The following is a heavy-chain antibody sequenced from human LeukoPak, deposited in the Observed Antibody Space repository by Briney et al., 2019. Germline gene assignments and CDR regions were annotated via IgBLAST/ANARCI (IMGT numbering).Heavy chain of an antibody. J-gene: IGHJ4*02. D-gene: IGHD3-16*01. CDR3: AREWPWLIAPPYYFDY. CDR1: GGSISSYY. CDR2: IYTSGST. Sequence: PSETLSLTCTVSGGSISSYYWSWIRQPAGEGLEWIGRIYTSGSTNYNPSLKSRVTMSVDTSKNQFSLKLSSVTAADTAVYYCAREWPWLIAPPYYFDYWGQGTLVTVSS. V-gene: IGHV4-4*07.